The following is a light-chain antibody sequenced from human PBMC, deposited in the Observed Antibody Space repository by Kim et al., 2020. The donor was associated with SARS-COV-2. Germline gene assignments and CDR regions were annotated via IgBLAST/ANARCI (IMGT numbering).Light chain of an antibody. J-gene: IGLJ2*01. Sequence: QSALTQPASVSGSPGQSITISCNGTNNDLGGYNYVSWFQQHPGKAPKLMIYAVSNRPSGVSNRFSGSKSGNTASLTISGLQAEDEADYYCSSYTSSATFVFGEGTQLTVL. CDR1: NNDLGGYNY. CDR3: SSYTSSATFV. CDR2: AVS. V-gene: IGLV2-14*03.